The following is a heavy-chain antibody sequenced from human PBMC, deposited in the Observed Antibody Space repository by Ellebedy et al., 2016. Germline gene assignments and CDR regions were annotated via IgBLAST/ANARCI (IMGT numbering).Heavy chain of an antibody. V-gene: IGHV3-43*01. CDR1: GFTFDDYT. D-gene: IGHD6-19*01. CDR3: AKDNQGASGWYLTDAFDI. CDR2: ISWDGGST. Sequence: GESLKISCAASGFTFDDYTMHWVRQAPGKGLEWVSLISWDGGSTYYADSVKGRFTISRDNSKNSLYLQMNSLRTEDTALYYCAKDNQGASGWYLTDAFDIWGQGTMVTVSS. J-gene: IGHJ3*02.